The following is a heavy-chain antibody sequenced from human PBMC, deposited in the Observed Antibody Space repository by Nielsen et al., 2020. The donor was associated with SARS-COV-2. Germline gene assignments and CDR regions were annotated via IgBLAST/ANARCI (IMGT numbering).Heavy chain of an antibody. J-gene: IGHJ4*01. CDR2: IFDNGST. Sequence: SETLSLTCTVSGGSITNYFWTWIRQPPGKTLEWIGYIFDNGSTNYNPSLKSRVTISVDTSKNQFSLKVNSVTAADTAVYYCATSLLSGYDRFDNWGQGTLVTVSS. CDR3: ATSLLSGYDRFDN. V-gene: IGHV4-59*12. CDR1: GGSITNYF. D-gene: IGHD5-12*01.